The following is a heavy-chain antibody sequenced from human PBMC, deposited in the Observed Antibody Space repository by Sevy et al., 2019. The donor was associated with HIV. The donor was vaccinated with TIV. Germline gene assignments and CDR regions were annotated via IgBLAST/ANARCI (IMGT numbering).Heavy chain of an antibody. CDR3: ARNGDFDRIPDFDY. Sequence: ASVKVSCKASGYTFTAYYMHWVRQAPGQGLEWMGWVDPNSGDTKYRQKFQGRVSMTRDTSISTAYMELSRLTSDDTAVYYCARNGDFDRIPDFDYRGQGTLVTVSS. CDR2: VDPNSGDT. D-gene: IGHD3-9*01. CDR1: GYTFTAYY. J-gene: IGHJ4*02. V-gene: IGHV1-2*02.